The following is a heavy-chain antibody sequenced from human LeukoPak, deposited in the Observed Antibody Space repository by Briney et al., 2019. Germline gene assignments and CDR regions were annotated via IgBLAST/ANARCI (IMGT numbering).Heavy chain of an antibody. CDR2: IIPIFGTA. D-gene: IGHD3-22*01. V-gene: IGHV1-69*06. Sequence: GSSVKVSCKASGGTFSSYAISWVRQAPGQGLEWMGGIIPIFGTANYAQKFQGRVTITADKSTSTAYMELSSLRSEDTAVYYCARLTYYYDSSGYRARSPWFDYWGQGTLVTVSS. J-gene: IGHJ4*02. CDR3: ARLTYYYDSSGYRARSPWFDY. CDR1: GGTFSSYA.